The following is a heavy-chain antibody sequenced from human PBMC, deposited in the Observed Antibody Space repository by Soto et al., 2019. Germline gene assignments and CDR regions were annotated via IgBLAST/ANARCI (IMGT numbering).Heavy chain of an antibody. CDR2: IWYDGNSK. V-gene: IGHV3-33*01. J-gene: IGHJ4*02. D-gene: IGHD6-13*01. CDR1: GFTFKNYG. Sequence: PGGSLRLSCAASGFTFKNYGMHWVRQAPGKGLEWVAVIWYDGNSKYHADSVQGRFTISRDNSKNTLYLQMESLRAEDTAVYYCASLNTPFASFLAGTWSPEVDFWGRGTLVTAPQ. CDR3: ASLNTPFASFLAGTWSPEVDF.